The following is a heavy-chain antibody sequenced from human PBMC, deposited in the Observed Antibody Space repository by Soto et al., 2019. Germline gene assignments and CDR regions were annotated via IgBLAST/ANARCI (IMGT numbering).Heavy chain of an antibody. CDR3: AHSLMATNYYYYYGMDV. Sequence: ESGPTLLNPTQTIPLTCTFSGFSLITIGVGLGWIRQPPGKALEWLALIYWDDNKRYSPSLKSRLTINKDTSKNQVVLTMTNMDPVDTDTYYCAHSLMATNYYYYYGMDVWGQGTTVTVSS. J-gene: IGHJ6*02. CDR2: IYWDDNK. V-gene: IGHV2-5*02. CDR1: GFSLITIGVG. D-gene: IGHD5-12*01.